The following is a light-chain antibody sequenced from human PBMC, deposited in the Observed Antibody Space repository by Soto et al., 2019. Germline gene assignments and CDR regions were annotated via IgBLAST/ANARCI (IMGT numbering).Light chain of an antibody. CDR3: QQRSNWPQIT. Sequence: EIVLTQSPGTLSLSPGERATLSCRASQSVSNNYLAWYQQKPGQALRLLIYDASNRATGIPARFSGSGSGTDFTLTISSLEPEDFAVYYCQQRSNWPQITFGQGTRLEIK. V-gene: IGKV3-11*01. J-gene: IGKJ5*01. CDR1: QSVSNNY. CDR2: DAS.